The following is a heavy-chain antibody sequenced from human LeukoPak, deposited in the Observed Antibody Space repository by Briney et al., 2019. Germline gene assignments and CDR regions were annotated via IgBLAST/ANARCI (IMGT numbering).Heavy chain of an antibody. V-gene: IGHV3-7*01. Sequence: GGSLSLSCAASGFTFRSYWMSWVRQAPGKGLEWVANIKLDGSEKYYADSVKGRFTISRDNAKNSLYLQMNSLRAEDTAMYYCARKPGSHLDYWGQGTLVTVSS. CDR1: GFTFRSYW. D-gene: IGHD1-1*01. CDR3: ARKPGSHLDY. CDR2: IKLDGSEK. J-gene: IGHJ4*02.